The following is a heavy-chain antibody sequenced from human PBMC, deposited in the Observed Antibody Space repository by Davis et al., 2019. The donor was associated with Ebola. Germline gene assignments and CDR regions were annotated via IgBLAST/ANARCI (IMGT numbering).Heavy chain of an antibody. Sequence: HSQTLSLTCAISGDTVSFSGTAWNWIRQSPSRGLEWLGRSYYTSKWYNDYAVPMKIRISVNADIPKNQFSLQLSSVTPEDTSVYYCTRGWLRSGFDYWGQGNLVIVSS. V-gene: IGHV6-1*01. CDR3: TRGWLRSGFDY. J-gene: IGHJ4*02. D-gene: IGHD5-12*01. CDR2: SYYTSKWYN. CDR1: GDTVSFSGTA.